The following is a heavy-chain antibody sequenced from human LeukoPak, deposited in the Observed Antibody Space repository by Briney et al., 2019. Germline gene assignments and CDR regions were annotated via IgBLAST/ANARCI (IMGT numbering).Heavy chain of an antibody. D-gene: IGHD3-3*01. V-gene: IGHV4-59*01. Sequence: SETLSLTCTVSGGSISSYYWSWIRQPPGKGLEWIGYIYYSGSTNYNPSLKSRVTISVDTSKNQFSLKLSSVTAADTAVYYCARANRDFWSGLSLGSYYYYMDVWGKGTTVTVSS. CDR1: GGSISSYY. CDR3: ARANRDFWSGLSLGSYYYYMDV. J-gene: IGHJ6*03. CDR2: IYYSGST.